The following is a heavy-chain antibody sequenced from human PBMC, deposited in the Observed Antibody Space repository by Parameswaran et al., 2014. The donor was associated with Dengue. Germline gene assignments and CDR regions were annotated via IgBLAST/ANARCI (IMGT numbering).Heavy chain of an antibody. D-gene: IGHD4-23*01. CDR2: ISYDGSNK. J-gene: IGHJ3*02. Sequence: WIRQPPGKGLEWVAVISYDGSNKFYADSVKGRFTISRDNSKNTVYFQMNSLRAEDTTVYYCARGRLRWPQSAFDIWGQGTMVTVSS. V-gene: IGHV3-30-3*01. CDR3: ARGRLRWPQSAFDI.